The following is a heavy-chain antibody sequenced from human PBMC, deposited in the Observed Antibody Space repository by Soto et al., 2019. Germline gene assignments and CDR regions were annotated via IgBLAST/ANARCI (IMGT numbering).Heavy chain of an antibody. V-gene: IGHV4-4*02. CDR3: AKRSLRRLRFVETH. J-gene: IGHJ4*02. CDR2: IYHSGST. D-gene: IGHD3-3*01. Sequence: QVQLQESGPGLVKPSGTLSLTCAVSGDSITNTNWWSWVRQPPGKGLEWIGEIYHSGSTNYNPSLRSRVTMSVDKSKNQFSLNLTSVTAADTAVYYCAKRSLRRLRFVETHWGQGTLVTVSS. CDR1: GDSITNTNW.